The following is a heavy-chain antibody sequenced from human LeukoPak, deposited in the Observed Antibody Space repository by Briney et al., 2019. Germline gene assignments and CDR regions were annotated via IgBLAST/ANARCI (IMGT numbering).Heavy chain of an antibody. V-gene: IGHV4-39*07. CDR3: AREGPIQFLEQIDF. CDR1: GGSISSSSYY. Sequence: SETLSLTCTVSGGSISSSSYYWGWIRQPPGKGLEWIGNIHHSGITNYNPSLKSRVSISIDTSKNQFSLKLTSLRAADTAVYYCAREGPIQFLEQIDFWGQGSLVTVSS. CDR2: IHHSGIT. D-gene: IGHD3-3*01. J-gene: IGHJ4*02.